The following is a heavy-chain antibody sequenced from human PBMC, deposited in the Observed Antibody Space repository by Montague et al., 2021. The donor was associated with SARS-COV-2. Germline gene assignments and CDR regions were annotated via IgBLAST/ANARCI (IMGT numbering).Heavy chain of an antibody. CDR2: IYDGGAV. V-gene: IGHV4-59*01. J-gene: IGHJ3*02. CDR1: GGSITGYY. CDR3: VRDHPYGGPRGAYDI. Sequence: SESLSLVYTVSGGSITGYYWSWRRRSPGMGLEWIAYIYDGGAVNYNPSLGSRVTISTDTSKNQLSLKVNSVTAADTAVYYCVRDHPYGGPRGAYDIWGQGTVDTVSS. D-gene: IGHD4-23*01.